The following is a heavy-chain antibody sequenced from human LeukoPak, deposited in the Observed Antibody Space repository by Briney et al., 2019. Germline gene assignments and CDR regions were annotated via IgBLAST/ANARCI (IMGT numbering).Heavy chain of an antibody. D-gene: IGHD7-27*01. Sequence: SQTLSLTCAVYGGSISSGGYSWSWIRQPPGKGLEWIGYIYHSGSTYYNPSLKSRVTISVDRSKNQFSLKLSSVTAADTAVYYCARELTGVSRHFDLWGRGTLVTVSS. CDR2: IYHSGST. J-gene: IGHJ2*01. V-gene: IGHV4-30-2*01. CDR1: GGSISSGGYS. CDR3: ARELTGVSRHFDL.